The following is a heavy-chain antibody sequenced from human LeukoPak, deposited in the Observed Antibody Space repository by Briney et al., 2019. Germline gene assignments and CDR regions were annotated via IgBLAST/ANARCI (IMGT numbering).Heavy chain of an antibody. V-gene: IGHV4-34*01. D-gene: IGHD3-3*01. CDR3: ARGPYYDFWSGYKGYYYYYGMDV. CDR1: GGSFSGYY. Sequence: KASETLSLTCAVYGGSFSGYYWSWIRQPPGKGLEWIGEINHSGSTNYNPSLKSRVTISVDTSKNQFSLKLSSVTAADTAVYYCARGPYYDFWSGYKGYYYYYGMDVWGQGTTVTVSS. J-gene: IGHJ6*02. CDR2: INHSGST.